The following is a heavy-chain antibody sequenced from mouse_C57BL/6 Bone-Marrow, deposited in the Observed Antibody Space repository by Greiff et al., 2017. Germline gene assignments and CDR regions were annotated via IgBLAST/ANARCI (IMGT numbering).Heavy chain of an antibody. J-gene: IGHJ2*01. V-gene: IGHV1-15*01. CDR3: TRDDGYYYFDY. CDR2: IDPETGGT. D-gene: IGHD2-3*01. Sequence: VKLQESGAELVRPGASVTLSCKASGYTFTDYEMHWVKQTPVHGLEWIGAIDPETGGTAYNQKFKGKAILTADKSSSTAYMELRSLTSEDSAVYYCTRDDGYYYFDYGGQGTTLTVSS. CDR1: GYTFTDYE.